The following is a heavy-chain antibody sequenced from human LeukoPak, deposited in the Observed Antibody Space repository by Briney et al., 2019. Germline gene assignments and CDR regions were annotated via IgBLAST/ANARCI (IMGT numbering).Heavy chain of an antibody. CDR1: GGSFSGYY. Sequence: SETLSLTCAVYGGSFSGYYWSWIRQPPGKGLEWIGEINHSGSTNYNPSLKSRVTISVDTSKNQFSLKLSSVTAADTAVYYCARDGGSYYYDSSGYPASWFDPWGQGTLVTVSS. J-gene: IGHJ5*02. CDR3: ARDGGSYYYDSSGYPASWFDP. V-gene: IGHV4-34*01. CDR2: INHSGST. D-gene: IGHD3-22*01.